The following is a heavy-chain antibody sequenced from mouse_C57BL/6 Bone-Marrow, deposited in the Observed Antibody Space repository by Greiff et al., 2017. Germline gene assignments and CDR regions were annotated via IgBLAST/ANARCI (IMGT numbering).Heavy chain of an antibody. J-gene: IGHJ3*01. CDR2: IYPRDGST. CDR1: GYTFTDHT. CDR3: ARRRWLLLAWFAY. Sequence: VQLQQSDAELVKPGASVKISCKVSGYTFTDHTIHWMKQRPEQGLEWIGYIYPRDGSTKYNEKFKGKATLTADKSSSTAYMQLTSLTSEDSAVYFCARRRWLLLAWFAYWGQGTLVTVSA. V-gene: IGHV1-78*01. D-gene: IGHD2-3*01.